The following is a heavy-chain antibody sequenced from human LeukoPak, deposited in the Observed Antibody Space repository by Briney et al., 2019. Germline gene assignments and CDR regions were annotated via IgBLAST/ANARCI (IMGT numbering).Heavy chain of an antibody. CDR1: GGSFSGYY. D-gene: IGHD3-3*01. J-gene: IGHJ4*02. CDR3: ARVRSDFWSGENPYFDY. V-gene: IGHV4-34*01. Sequence: SETLSLTCAVYGGSFSGYYWSWIRQPPGKGLEWIGEINHSGSTNYNPSLKSRVTISVDTSKNQFSLKLSSATAADTAVYYCARVRSDFWSGENPYFDYWGQGTLVTVSS. CDR2: INHSGST.